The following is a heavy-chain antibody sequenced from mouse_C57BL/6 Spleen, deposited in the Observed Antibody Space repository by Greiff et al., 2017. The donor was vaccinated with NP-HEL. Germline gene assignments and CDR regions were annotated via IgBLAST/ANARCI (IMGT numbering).Heavy chain of an antibody. Sequence: VQLQQPGAELVKPGASVKLSCKASGYTFTSYWMHWVKQRPGRGLEWIGMIDPNSGGTKYNEKFKSKATLTVDKPSSTAYMQLSSLTSEDSAVYYCAIITTVVYWYFDVWGTGTTVTVSS. D-gene: IGHD1-1*01. CDR2: IDPNSGGT. J-gene: IGHJ1*03. CDR1: GYTFTSYW. V-gene: IGHV1-72*01. CDR3: AIITTVVYWYFDV.